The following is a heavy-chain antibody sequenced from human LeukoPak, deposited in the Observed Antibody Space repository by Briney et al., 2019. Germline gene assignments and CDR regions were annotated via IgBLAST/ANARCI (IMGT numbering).Heavy chain of an antibody. Sequence: ASVKVSCKASGYTFTGYYMHWVRQAPGQGLEWMGWINPNSGGTNYAQKFQGRVTMTRDTSISTAYMELSRLRSDDTAVYYCAGVTPCLSKENAFDIWGQGTMVTVSS. CDR3: AGVTPCLSKENAFDI. CDR2: INPNSGGT. J-gene: IGHJ3*02. CDR1: GYTFTGYY. D-gene: IGHD2-21*02. V-gene: IGHV1-2*02.